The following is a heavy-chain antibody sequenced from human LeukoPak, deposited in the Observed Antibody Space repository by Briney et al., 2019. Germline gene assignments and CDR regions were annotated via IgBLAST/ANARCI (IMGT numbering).Heavy chain of an antibody. CDR3: ARDLIGRYTFDY. CDR2: MSPDGNKK. Sequence: GRSLRLSCAASGFTFTGYNMHWVRQAPGKGLDWVALMSPDGNKKHYADSVKGRFTISRDNSKNTVDLQLNSLRAEDTAVYYCARDLIGRYTFDYCGQGTLVTVSS. D-gene: IGHD3-10*01. V-gene: IGHV3-30-3*01. CDR1: GFTFTGYN. J-gene: IGHJ4*02.